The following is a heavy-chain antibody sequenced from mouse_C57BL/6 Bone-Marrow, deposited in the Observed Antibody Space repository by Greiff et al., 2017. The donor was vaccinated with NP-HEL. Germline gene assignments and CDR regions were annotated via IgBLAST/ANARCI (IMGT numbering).Heavy chain of an antibody. D-gene: IGHD1-1*01. V-gene: IGHV10-1*01. CDR3: VRPHYYGSSAPFAY. CDR1: GFSFNTYA. CDR2: IRSKSNKYAT. Sequence: EVMLVESGGGLVQPKGSLKLSCAASGFSFNTYAMNWVRQAPGKGLEWVARIRSKSNKYATYYADSVKDRFTISRDDSESMLYLQMNNLKTEDTAMYYCVRPHYYGSSAPFAYWGQGTLVTVSA. J-gene: IGHJ3*01.